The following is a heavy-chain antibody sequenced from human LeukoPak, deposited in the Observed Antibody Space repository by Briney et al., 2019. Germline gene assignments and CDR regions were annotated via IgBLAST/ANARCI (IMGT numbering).Heavy chain of an antibody. CDR3: AKTDG. CDR2: ISWNSGSI. Sequence: GGSLRLSCAASGFTFDDYAMHWVRQAPGKGLEWVPGISWNSGSIGYADSVKGRFTISRDNAKNSLYLQMNSLRAEDTALYYCAKTDGWGQGTLVTVSS. V-gene: IGHV3-9*01. CDR1: GFTFDDYA. J-gene: IGHJ4*02.